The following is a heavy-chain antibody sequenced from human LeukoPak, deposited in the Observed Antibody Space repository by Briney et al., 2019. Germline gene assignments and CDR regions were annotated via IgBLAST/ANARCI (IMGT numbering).Heavy chain of an antibody. Sequence: PGGSLRLSCAASGFTFSDYYMSWIRQAPGKGLEWVSAISGSGGSTYYADSVKGRFTISRDNSKNTLYLQMNSLRAEDTAVYYCAKSYSSGWYFDYWGQGTMVTVSS. CDR3: AKSYSSGWYFDY. J-gene: IGHJ4*02. CDR2: ISGSGGST. D-gene: IGHD6-19*01. CDR1: GFTFSDYY. V-gene: IGHV3-23*01.